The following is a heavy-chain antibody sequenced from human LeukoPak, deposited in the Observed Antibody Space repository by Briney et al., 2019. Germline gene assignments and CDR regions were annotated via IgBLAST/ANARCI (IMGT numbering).Heavy chain of an antibody. CDR2: IYHSGST. Sequence: PSGTLSLTCAVSGGSISSSNWWSWVRQPPGKGLEWIGEIYHSGSTNYNPSLKSRVTISVDKSKNQFSLKLSSVTAADTAVYYCARVPGYSSGWYLPDYWGQGTLVTVSS. V-gene: IGHV4-4*02. CDR3: ARVPGYSSGWYLPDY. J-gene: IGHJ4*02. CDR1: GGSISSSNW. D-gene: IGHD6-19*01.